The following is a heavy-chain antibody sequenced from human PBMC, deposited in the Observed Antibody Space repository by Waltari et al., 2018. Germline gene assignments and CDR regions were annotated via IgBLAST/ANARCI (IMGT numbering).Heavy chain of an antibody. CDR1: GFTFSRYS. D-gene: IGHD3-10*01. V-gene: IGHV3-48*04. CDR3: ARGRVNGYMDV. J-gene: IGHJ6*03. CDR2: ISTSSSPI. Sequence: EVQLVESGGGLVQPGGSLRLSCAASGFTFSRYSLNWVRQAPGKGLEWISYISTSSSPIYYADSGKGRFTISRDNAKNSLYLQMNSLRAEDTAVYYCARGRVNGYMDVWGKGTTVTVSS.